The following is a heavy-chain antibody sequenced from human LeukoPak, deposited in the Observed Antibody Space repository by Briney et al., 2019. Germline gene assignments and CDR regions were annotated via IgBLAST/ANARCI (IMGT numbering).Heavy chain of an antibody. D-gene: IGHD2-2*01. Sequence: GGSLRLSCAASGFTFSSYAMSWVRQAPGKGLEWVSAISGSGGRTYYADSVKGRFTISRDNSKNTLYLQINSLRAEDTAVYYCAKDYRYCTSTSCYGDDAFDIWGQGTMVSVSS. CDR1: GFTFSSYA. CDR2: ISGSGGRT. CDR3: AKDYRYCTSTSCYGDDAFDI. V-gene: IGHV3-23*01. J-gene: IGHJ3*02.